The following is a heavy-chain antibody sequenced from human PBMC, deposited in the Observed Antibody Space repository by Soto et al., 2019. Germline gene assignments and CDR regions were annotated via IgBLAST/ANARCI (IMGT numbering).Heavy chain of an antibody. J-gene: IGHJ4*02. CDR2: IVVDGGNT. V-gene: IGHV1-58*01. CDR3: ATANNTSPFDF. Sequence: ASVEVSCKASGFTFADSAVQGVRQARGERLEWIGRIVVDGGNTKYATRFTERVTISWDMSTSTAFMELRSLTSEDTAVYSCATANNTSPFDFWGQ. CDR1: GFTFADSA. D-gene: IGHD1-26*01.